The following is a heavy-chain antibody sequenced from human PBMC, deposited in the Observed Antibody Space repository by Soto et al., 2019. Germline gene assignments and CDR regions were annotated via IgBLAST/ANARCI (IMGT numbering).Heavy chain of an antibody. CDR3: ARVFFRLFAFDI. CDR1: GYTFTTYD. CDR2: ISAYNGNT. D-gene: IGHD3-22*01. Sequence: QVQLVQSGGEVKKPGASVKVSCKASGYTFTTYDISWVRQAPGQGLEWMGWISAYNGNTSYAQKLQGRVTMTTDTSTSTAYMELRSLRSDDTAVYYCARVFFRLFAFDIWGQGIMVPVSS. V-gene: IGHV1-18*01. J-gene: IGHJ3*02.